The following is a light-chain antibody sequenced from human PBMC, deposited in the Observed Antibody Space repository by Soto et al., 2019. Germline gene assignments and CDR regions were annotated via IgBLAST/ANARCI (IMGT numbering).Light chain of an antibody. CDR2: DVT. V-gene: IGLV2-11*01. CDR3: CSYAGSYTYV. CDR1: SSDVGGYDD. Sequence: QSALTQPRSVSGSPGQSVTISCTGTSSDVGGYDDVSWYQQHPGKAPKLMIYDVTTRPSGVPDRFSGSKSGNTASLTISGLQAEDEADYYCCSYAGSYTYVFGTGTQLTVL. J-gene: IGLJ7*01.